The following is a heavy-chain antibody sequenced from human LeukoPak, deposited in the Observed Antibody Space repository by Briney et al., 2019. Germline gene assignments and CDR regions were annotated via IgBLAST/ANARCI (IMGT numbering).Heavy chain of an antibody. J-gene: IGHJ3*02. V-gene: IGHV3-23*01. D-gene: IGHD1-26*01. CDR3: AKLLVGATIAFDI. CDR2: ISGNGGST. Sequence: GGSLRLSCAASGFTFSSYAMSWVRQAPGKGLEWVSAISGNGGSTYYADSVKGRFTISRDNSKNTLYLQMNSLRAEDTAVYYCAKLLVGATIAFDIWGQGTMVTVSS. CDR1: GFTFSSYA.